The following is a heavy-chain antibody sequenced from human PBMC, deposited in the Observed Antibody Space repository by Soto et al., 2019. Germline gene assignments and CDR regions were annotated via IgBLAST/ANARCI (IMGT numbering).Heavy chain of an antibody. V-gene: IGHV1-46*03. CDR1: GYTFTSYY. CDR2: IKPSGGST. CDR3: ARTRAPYYMDV. Sequence: ASVKVSCKAAGYTFTSYYMHWVRQAPGQGLEWMGIIKPSGGSTSYAQKFQGRVTMTRYTSTSTVYMELSSLSSEDTAVYYCARTRAPYYMDVWGKGTTVTVSS. J-gene: IGHJ6*03. D-gene: IGHD3-10*01.